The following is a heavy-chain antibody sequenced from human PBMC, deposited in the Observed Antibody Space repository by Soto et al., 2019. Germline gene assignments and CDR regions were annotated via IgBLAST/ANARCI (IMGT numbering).Heavy chain of an antibody. D-gene: IGHD3-22*01. J-gene: IGHJ6*02. CDR1: GFTFNSYG. Sequence: GGSLRLSCAVSGFTFNSYGMSWVRQAPGKGLEWVSAISASGGSRYYADSVKGRFTISRDNSKNTLFLQMNSLSAEDTAVYYCARRYYCDGSGAYGMDVWGQGTTVTVSS. V-gene: IGHV3-23*01. CDR2: ISASGGSR. CDR3: ARRYYCDGSGAYGMDV.